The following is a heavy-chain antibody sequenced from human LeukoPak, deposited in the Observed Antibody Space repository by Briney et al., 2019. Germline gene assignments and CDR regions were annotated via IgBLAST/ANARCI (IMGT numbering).Heavy chain of an antibody. CDR2: IFSSGRS. CDR3: AREAGDYDASGYPPSPYYFDL. D-gene: IGHD3-22*01. V-gene: IGHV4-4*07. J-gene: IGHJ4*02. Sequence: KSSETLSLTCSVSGGSITNYYWSWIRQPAGKGPEWIGRIFSSGRSNYSPSLKSRLLLSVDPSKNQFSLRLSSVTAADTAVYYCAREAGDYDASGYPPSPYYFDLWGQGTLVTVSS. CDR1: GGSITNYY.